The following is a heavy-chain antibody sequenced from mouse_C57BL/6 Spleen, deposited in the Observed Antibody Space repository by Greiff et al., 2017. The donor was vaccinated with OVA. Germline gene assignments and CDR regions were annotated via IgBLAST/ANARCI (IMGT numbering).Heavy chain of an antibody. CDR1: GFSFNTYA. Sequence: GGGLVQPKGSLKLSCAASGFSFNTYAMNWVRQAPGKGLEWVARIRSKSNNYATYYADSVKDRFTISRDDSESMLYLQMNNLKTEDTAMYYCVRHDYSKGHWGQGTLGTVSA. D-gene: IGHD2-5*01. CDR3: VRHDYSKGH. V-gene: IGHV10-1*01. J-gene: IGHJ3*01. CDR2: IRSKSNNYAT.